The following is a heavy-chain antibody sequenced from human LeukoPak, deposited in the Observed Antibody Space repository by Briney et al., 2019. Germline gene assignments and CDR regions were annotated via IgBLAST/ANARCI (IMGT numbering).Heavy chain of an antibody. D-gene: IGHD2-8*01. CDR1: GGTFSSYA. CDR3: ASGSMTALHASFDY. Sequence: SVKVSCKASGGTFSSYAISWVRQAPGQGLEWMGGIIPIFGRANYAQKFQGRVTITADESTSTAYMELSSLRSEDTAVYYCASGSMTALHASFDYWGQGTLVTVSS. J-gene: IGHJ4*02. CDR2: IIPIFGRA. V-gene: IGHV1-69*13.